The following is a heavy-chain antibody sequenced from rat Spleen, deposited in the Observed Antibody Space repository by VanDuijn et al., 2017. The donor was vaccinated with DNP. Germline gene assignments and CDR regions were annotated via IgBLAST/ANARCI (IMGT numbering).Heavy chain of an antibody. CDR3: ATHLGAPFAY. CDR2: IIYDGSST. J-gene: IGHJ3*01. CDR1: GFIFSDYA. Sequence: EVQLVESGGGLVRPGNSLRLSCAASGFIFSDYAMAWVRQSPKMGLEWVATIIYDGSSTFYRDSVKGRFTISRDNAKSILYLQMDSLRSEDTATYYCATHLGAPFAYWGQGTLVTVSS. V-gene: IGHV5S10*01. D-gene: IGHD5-1*01.